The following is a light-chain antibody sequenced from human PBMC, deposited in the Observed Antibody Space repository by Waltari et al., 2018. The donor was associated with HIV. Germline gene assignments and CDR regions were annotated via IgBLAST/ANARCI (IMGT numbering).Light chain of an antibody. CDR1: SRDVASYNL. V-gene: IGLV2-23*02. Sequence: QSALTQPASVSGSPGQSITISCTATSRDVASYNLVSWYQQHPGKAPKVMSYAVTKRPSGVSNRFSGSKSDNTASLTISGLQAEDEADYYCCSYAGTGTYVFGTGTKVTVL. CDR2: AVT. J-gene: IGLJ1*01. CDR3: CSYAGTGTYV.